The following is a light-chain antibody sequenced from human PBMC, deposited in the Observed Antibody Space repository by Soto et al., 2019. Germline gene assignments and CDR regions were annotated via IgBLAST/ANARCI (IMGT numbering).Light chain of an antibody. CDR1: SSNIGSNP. Sequence: QSVLTHPPSASGTPGQRVTISCSGSSSNIGSNPVHWYQQVPGTAPKLLIHNNNQRPSGVPARFSGSKSGTSASLAISGLKSEDEADYYCAAWDDSLNGVRFGGGTKLTVL. CDR3: AAWDDSLNGVR. J-gene: IGLJ2*01. V-gene: IGLV1-44*01. CDR2: NNN.